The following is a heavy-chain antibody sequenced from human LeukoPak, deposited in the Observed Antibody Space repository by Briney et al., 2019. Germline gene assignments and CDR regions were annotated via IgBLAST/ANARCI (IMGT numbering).Heavy chain of an antibody. D-gene: IGHD3-22*01. CDR2: IYSGGST. V-gene: IGHV3-53*01. J-gene: IGHJ3*02. CDR1: GFTVSSNY. CDR3: ATSSGSYDAFDI. Sequence: RAGGSLRLSCAASGFTVSSNYMSWVRQAPGKGLEWVSVIYSGGSTYYADSVKGRFTISRDNSKNTLYLQMNSLRAEDTAVYYCATSSGSYDAFDIWGQGTMVTVSS.